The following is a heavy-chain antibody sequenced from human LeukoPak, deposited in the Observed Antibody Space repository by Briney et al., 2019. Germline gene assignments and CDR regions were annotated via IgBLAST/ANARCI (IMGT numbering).Heavy chain of an antibody. CDR3: ARGPYGDYYYYYMDV. CDR1: GGSISSGGYY. V-gene: IGHV4-61*08. Sequence: SETLSLTCTVSGGSISSGGYYWSWIRQPPGKGLEWIGYIYYSGSTNYNPSLKSRVTISVDTSKNQFSLKLSSVAAADTAVYYCARGPYGDYYYYYMDVWGKGTTVTVSS. CDR2: IYYSGST. J-gene: IGHJ6*03. D-gene: IGHD4-17*01.